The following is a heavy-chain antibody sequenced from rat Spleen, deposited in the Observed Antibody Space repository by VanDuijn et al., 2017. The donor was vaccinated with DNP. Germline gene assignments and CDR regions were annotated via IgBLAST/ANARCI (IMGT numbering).Heavy chain of an antibody. D-gene: IGHD1-12*01. CDR3: ARCGYEGHYYVMDA. J-gene: IGHJ4*01. Sequence: QVQLKESGPGLVQPSQTLSLTCTVSGFSLTVYHVHWVRQPPGKALEWMGKMQSGGGTDYSSVLKSRLSISRDTFRSQVFVRMNSLQTEDTATYYCARCGYEGHYYVMDAWGQGTSVTVSS. CDR2: MQSGGGT. V-gene: IGHV2-27*01. CDR1: GFSLTVYH.